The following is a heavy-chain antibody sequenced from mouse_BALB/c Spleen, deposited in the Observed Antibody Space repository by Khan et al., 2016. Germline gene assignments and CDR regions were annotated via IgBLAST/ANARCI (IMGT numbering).Heavy chain of an antibody. CDR1: GYSITSGYS. J-gene: IGHJ1*01. CDR2: IHYSGST. CDR3: ASYGNYVGTGCYFDV. D-gene: IGHD2-1*01. V-gene: IGHV3-1*02. Sequence: EVKLLESGPDLVKPSQSLSLTCTVPGYSITSGYSWHWIRQFPGNKLEWMGYIHYSGSTNYNPSLKSRISITRDTSKNQFFLQLNSVTTEDTADDYCASYGNYVGTGCYFDVWGAGTTVTVSS.